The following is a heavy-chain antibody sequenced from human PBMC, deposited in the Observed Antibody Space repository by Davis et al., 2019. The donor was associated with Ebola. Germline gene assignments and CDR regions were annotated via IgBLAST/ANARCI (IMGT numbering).Heavy chain of an antibody. J-gene: IGHJ4*02. V-gene: IGHV4-61*01. CDR3: AREVSDTAMVIFDY. CDR2: IYYSGST. CDR1: GGSVSSGSYY. Sequence: PSETLSLTCTVSGGSVSSGSYYWSWIRQPPGKGLEWIGYIYYSGSTNYNPSLKSRVTISVDTSKNQFSLKLSSVTAADTAVYYCAREVSDTAMVIFDYWGQGTLVTVSS. D-gene: IGHD5-18*01.